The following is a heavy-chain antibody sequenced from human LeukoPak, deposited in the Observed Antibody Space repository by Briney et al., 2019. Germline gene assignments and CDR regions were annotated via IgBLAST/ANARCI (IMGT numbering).Heavy chain of an antibody. D-gene: IGHD3-22*01. J-gene: IGHJ4*02. Sequence: SETLSLTCTVSGGSISSYCWSWIRQPAGKGLEWIGRIYTSGSTNYNPSLKSRVTMSVDTSKNQFSLKLSSVTAADTAVYYCARETAYYYDSSGYWTYYFDYWGQGTLVTVSS. CDR3: ARETAYYYDSSGYWTYYFDY. CDR1: GGSISSYC. CDR2: IYTSGST. V-gene: IGHV4-4*07.